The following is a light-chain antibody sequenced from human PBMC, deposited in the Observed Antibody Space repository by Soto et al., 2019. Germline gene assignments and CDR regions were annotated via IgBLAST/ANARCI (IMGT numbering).Light chain of an antibody. J-gene: IGLJ1*01. CDR1: SSDVGGYSY. Sequence: QSALTQPASVSGSPGQSIAISCTGTSSDVGGYSYVSWYQQQPGKAPKLVISDVSNRPSGVSDRFSGSKSGNTASLTISGLQTEDEADYYCASYTTSSTYVVGTGTKVTVL. V-gene: IGLV2-14*01. CDR2: DVS. CDR3: ASYTTSSTYV.